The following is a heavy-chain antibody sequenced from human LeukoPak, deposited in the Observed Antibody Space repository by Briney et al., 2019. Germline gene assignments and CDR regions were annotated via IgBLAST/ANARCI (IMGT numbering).Heavy chain of an antibody. CDR1: GFTFSSYA. CDR2: ISGSGGST. D-gene: IGHD2-21*01. Sequence: PGGSLRLSCAASGFTFSSYAMSWVRQAPGKGLEWVSAISGSGGSTYYADSVKGRFTISRDNSKNTLYLQMNSLRAEDTAVYYCANIDIVVLGAAHDAFDIWGQGTMVTVSS. CDR3: ANIDIVVLGAAHDAFDI. V-gene: IGHV3-23*01. J-gene: IGHJ3*02.